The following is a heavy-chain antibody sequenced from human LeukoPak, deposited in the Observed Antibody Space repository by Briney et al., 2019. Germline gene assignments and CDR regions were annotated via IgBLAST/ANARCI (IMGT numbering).Heavy chain of an antibody. D-gene: IGHD1-26*01. Sequence: SETLSLTCTVSGGSISSSSYYWGWIRQPPGKGLEWIGSIYYSGTTYYNPSLKSRVTISVDTSKNQFSLQLSSVTAADTAVYYCASAPHITYGAFDYWGQKTLITVSS. J-gene: IGHJ4*01. CDR3: ASAPHITYGAFDY. V-gene: IGHV4-39*01. CDR1: GGSISSSSYY. CDR2: IYYSGTT.